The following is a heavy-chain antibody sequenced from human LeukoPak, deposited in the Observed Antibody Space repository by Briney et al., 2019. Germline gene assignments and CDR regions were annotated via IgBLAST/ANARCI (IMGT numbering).Heavy chain of an antibody. CDR3: ARKDLGIAVAGDAFDI. Sequence: AASVRLSCKASGGTFSSYAISWVRQAPGQGLEWMGGIIPIFGTANYAQKFQGRVTITADKSTSTAYMELSSLRSEDTAVYYCARKDLGIAVAGDAFDIWGQGTMVAVSS. CDR2: IIPIFGTA. D-gene: IGHD6-19*01. J-gene: IGHJ3*02. V-gene: IGHV1-69*06. CDR1: GGTFSSYA.